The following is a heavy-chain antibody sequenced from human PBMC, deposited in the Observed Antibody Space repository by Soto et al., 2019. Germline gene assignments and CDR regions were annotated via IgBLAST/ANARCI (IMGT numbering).Heavy chain of an antibody. V-gene: IGHV5-51*01. Sequence: PGESLKISCNGSGYSFNNNWIGLVRQMPGKGLEWMGIIHPGDSDSRYSPSFQGQVTMSVDKSINTAYLQWSSLKASDTAMYYCARRDSSGFPDYWGHGTLVTVSS. CDR2: IHPGDSDS. CDR1: GYSFNNNW. CDR3: ARRDSSGFPDY. J-gene: IGHJ4*01. D-gene: IGHD3-22*01.